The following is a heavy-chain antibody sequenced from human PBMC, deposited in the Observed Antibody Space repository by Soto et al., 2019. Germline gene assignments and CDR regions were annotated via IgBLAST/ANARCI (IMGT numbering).Heavy chain of an antibody. D-gene: IGHD6-13*01. CDR2: ISYDGSNK. CDR1: GFTFSSYA. Sequence: QVQLVESGGGVVQPGRSLRLSCAASGFTFSSYAMHWVRQAPGKGLEWVAVISYDGSNKYYADSVKGRFTISRDNSKNTLYLQMNSLRAEDTAVYYCARDRFGSSSPHDYYYYGMDVWGQGTTVTVSS. J-gene: IGHJ6*02. CDR3: ARDRFGSSSPHDYYYYGMDV. V-gene: IGHV3-30-3*01.